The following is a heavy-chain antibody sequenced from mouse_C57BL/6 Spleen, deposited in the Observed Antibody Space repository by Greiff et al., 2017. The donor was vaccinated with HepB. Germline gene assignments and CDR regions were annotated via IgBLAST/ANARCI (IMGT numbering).Heavy chain of an antibody. CDR2: INPGSGGT. V-gene: IGHV1-54*01. Sequence: QVQLQQSGAELVRPGTSVKVSCKASGYAFTNYLIEWVKQRPGQGLEWIGVINPGSGGTNYNEKFKGKATLTADKSSSTAYMQLSSLTSEDSAVYFWAGTEDYDLGADWGQGTLVTVSA. CDR1: GYAFTNYL. J-gene: IGHJ3*01. CDR3: AGTEDYDLGAD. D-gene: IGHD2-4*01.